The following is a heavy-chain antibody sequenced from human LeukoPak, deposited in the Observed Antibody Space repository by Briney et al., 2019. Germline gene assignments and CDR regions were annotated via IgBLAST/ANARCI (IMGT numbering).Heavy chain of an antibody. D-gene: IGHD4-23*01. CDR2: ISSSGNYI. CDR1: RLTFSIYI. CDR3: VREDYGGNSVFDS. V-gene: IGHV3-21*01. Sequence: GGSLRLSCAASRLTFSIYIMNWVRQAPGKGLEWVSFISSSGNYIYYADSVKGRFTISRDNAKNSLYLQMNSLRAEDTAVYYCVREDYGGNSVFDSWGQGTLVTVSS. J-gene: IGHJ4*02.